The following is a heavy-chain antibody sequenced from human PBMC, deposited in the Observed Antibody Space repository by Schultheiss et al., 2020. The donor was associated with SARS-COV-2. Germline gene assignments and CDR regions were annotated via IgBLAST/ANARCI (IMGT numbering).Heavy chain of an antibody. CDR3: ARGIAAAGTGY. V-gene: IGHV4-34*01. D-gene: IGHD6-13*01. J-gene: IGHJ4*02. CDR2: NSGST. CDR1: GGSFSGYY. Sequence: SETLSLTCAVYGGSFSGYYWSWIRQPPGKGLEWIGENSGSTNYNPSLKSRVTISVDTSKNQFSLKLSSVTAADTAVYYCARGIAAAGTGYWGQGTLVTVSS.